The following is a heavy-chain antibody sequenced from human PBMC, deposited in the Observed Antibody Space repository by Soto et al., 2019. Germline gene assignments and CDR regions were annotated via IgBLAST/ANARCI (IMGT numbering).Heavy chain of an antibody. V-gene: IGHV4-59*01. J-gene: IGHJ4*02. CDR3: ARGGRGSGLYFLYYFDL. CDR2: IYHTGST. Sequence: QVQLQESGPGLVKPSETLSLTCSVSAGSLSNYYWTWLRQSPGKGLEWIGEIYHTGSTKYNPSLSSRVAIAVDMSRIQFSLTLCSVTPADTAVYYCARGGRGSGLYFLYYFDLWGQGTLSTVSS. D-gene: IGHD3-16*01. CDR1: AGSLSNYY.